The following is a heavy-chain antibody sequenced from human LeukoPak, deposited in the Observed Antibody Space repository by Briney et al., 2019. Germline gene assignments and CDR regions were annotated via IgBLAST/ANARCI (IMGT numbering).Heavy chain of an antibody. D-gene: IGHD6-6*01. Sequence: GGSLRLSCAASGFTFDDYAMHWVRQAPGKGLEWVSGISWNSGSIGYADSVKGRFTISRDNAKNSLYLQMNSLRAEDTAVYYCARVRYSSSSDNYFDYWGQGTLVTVSS. CDR2: ISWNSGSI. J-gene: IGHJ4*02. CDR3: ARVRYSSSSDNYFDY. CDR1: GFTFDDYA. V-gene: IGHV3-9*01.